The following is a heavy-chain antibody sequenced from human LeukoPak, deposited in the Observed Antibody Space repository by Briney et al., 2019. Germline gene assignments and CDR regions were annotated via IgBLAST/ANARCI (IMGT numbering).Heavy chain of an antibody. D-gene: IGHD3-16*01. CDR2: IYYSGST. J-gene: IGHJ2*01. V-gene: IGHV4-39*01. CDR3: ARGRMGALEDGKRYFDL. CDR1: GGSISSSSYY. Sequence: SETLSLTCTVSGGSISSSSYYWGWIRQPPGKGLEWIGSIYYSGSTYYNPSLKSRVTISVDTSKNQFSLKLSSVTAADTAVYYCARGRMGALEDGKRYFDLWGRGTLVTVSS.